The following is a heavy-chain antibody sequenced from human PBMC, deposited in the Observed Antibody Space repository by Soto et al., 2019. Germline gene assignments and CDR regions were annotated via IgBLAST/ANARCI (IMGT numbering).Heavy chain of an antibody. CDR1: GGSFSGYY. Sequence: SETLSLTCAVYGGSFSGYYWSWIRQPPGKGLEWIGEINHSGSTNYNPSLKSRVTISVDTSKNQFSLKLSSVTAADTAVYYWAIGGYSSSWYLPYYYYGMDVWGQGTTVTVP. V-gene: IGHV4-34*01. J-gene: IGHJ6*02. CDR3: AIGGYSSSWYLPYYYYGMDV. CDR2: INHSGST. D-gene: IGHD6-13*01.